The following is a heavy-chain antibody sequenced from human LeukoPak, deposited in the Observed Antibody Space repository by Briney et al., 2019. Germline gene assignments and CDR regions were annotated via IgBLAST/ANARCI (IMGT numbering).Heavy chain of an antibody. CDR1: GFTFSSYG. D-gene: IGHD4-17*01. V-gene: IGHV3-30*18. CDR3: AKESPDYGDYVGLYYYYYMDV. Sequence: GGSLRLSCAASGFTFSSYGMHWVRQAPGKGLEWVAVISYDGSNKYYADSVKGRFTISRDNSKNTLYLQMNSLRAEDTAVHYCAKESPDYGDYVGLYYYYYMDVWGKGTTVTVSS. J-gene: IGHJ6*03. CDR2: ISYDGSNK.